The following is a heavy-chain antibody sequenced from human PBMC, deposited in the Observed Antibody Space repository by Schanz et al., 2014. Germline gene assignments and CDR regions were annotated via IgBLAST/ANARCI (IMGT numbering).Heavy chain of an antibody. Sequence: DLVESGGGLIQRGESLRLSCAVSGFTVSSNHMSWVRQAPGKGLEWVSAISGSGGSTYYADSVKGRFTISRDNSKNTLYLHMNTLRSEDTAVYYCAKDSTHIDIVLVPTAIDYWGQGTLVTVSS. D-gene: IGHD2-2*01. CDR2: ISGSGGST. CDR3: AKDSTHIDIVLVPTAIDY. CDR1: GFTVSSNH. V-gene: IGHV3-23*04. J-gene: IGHJ4*02.